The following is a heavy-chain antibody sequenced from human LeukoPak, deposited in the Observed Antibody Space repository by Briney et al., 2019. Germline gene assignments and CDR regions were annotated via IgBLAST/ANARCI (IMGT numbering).Heavy chain of an antibody. Sequence: SETLSPTCNVPGDSISSSNYSWCWIRHTPGKGLEWIGSIFYSGSTYYTPSLKSRVTMSLDTSKNQFSLRLTSVTAADTAVYYCARQVAIVEPTDPNWFDSWGQGTLVTVSS. CDR1: GDSISSSNYS. J-gene: IGHJ5*01. V-gene: IGHV4-39*07. CDR3: ARQVAIVEPTDPNWFDS. D-gene: IGHD1-26*01. CDR2: IFYSGST.